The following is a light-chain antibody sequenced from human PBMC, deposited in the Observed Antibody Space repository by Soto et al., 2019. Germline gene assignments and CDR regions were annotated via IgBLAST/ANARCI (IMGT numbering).Light chain of an antibody. Sequence: IVMTQSHDTLSVAPGEGATLSCRASQSVSSKLAWYQQKPGQAPRLLIYGASTRATGIPARFSGSGSGTEFTLIISSLQSEDSAVYYCQQYNSWRWTFGQGTKVDIK. CDR2: GAS. V-gene: IGKV3-15*01. CDR3: QQYNSWRWT. CDR1: QSVSSK. J-gene: IGKJ1*01.